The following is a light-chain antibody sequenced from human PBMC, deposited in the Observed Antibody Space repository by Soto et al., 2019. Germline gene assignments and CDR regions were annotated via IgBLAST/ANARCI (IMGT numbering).Light chain of an antibody. CDR2: AAS. Sequence: EIVLTQSPDTLSLSPGDGATLSCRASQSVNYNSLAWYQQRPGQAPRRLIYAASTRGTGIADRFSGSGSGTDFTLTITRLEPEDFAVYYCQQYGNSPYTFGQGTRLEIK. V-gene: IGKV3-20*01. CDR1: QSVNYNS. J-gene: IGKJ2*01. CDR3: QQYGNSPYT.